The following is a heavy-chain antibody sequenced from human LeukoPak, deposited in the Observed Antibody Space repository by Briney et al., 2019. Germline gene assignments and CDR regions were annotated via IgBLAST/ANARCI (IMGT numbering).Heavy chain of an antibody. D-gene: IGHD1-26*01. CDR1: GYTFTGYY. CDR2: INPNSGGT. V-gene: IGHV1-2*06. J-gene: IGHJ6*02. CDR3: ARGLGDYYYYGVDV. Sequence: ASVKVSCKASGYTFTGYYMHWVRQAPGQGLEWMGRINPNSGGTNYAQKFQGRVTMTRDTSISTAYMELSRLRSDDTAVYYCARGLGDYYYYGVDVWGQGTTVTVSS.